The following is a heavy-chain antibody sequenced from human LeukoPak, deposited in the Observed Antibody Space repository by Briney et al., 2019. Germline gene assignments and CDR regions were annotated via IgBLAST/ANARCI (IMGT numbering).Heavy chain of an antibody. D-gene: IGHD3-9*01. J-gene: IGHJ3*02. V-gene: IGHV3-74*01. CDR1: GFTFSSYW. CDR3: ARDQGYYDILTGYSAAAFDI. Sequence: GGSLRLSCAASGFTFSSYWRHWVRQAPGKGLVWVSRINSDGSSTSYADSVKGRFTISRDNAKNTLYLQMNSLRAEDTAVYYCARDQGYYDILTGYSAAAFDIWGQGTMVTVSS. CDR2: INSDGSST.